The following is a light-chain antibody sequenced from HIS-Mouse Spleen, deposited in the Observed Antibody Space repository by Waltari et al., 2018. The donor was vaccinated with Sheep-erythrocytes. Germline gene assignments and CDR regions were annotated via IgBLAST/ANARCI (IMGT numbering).Light chain of an antibody. CDR1: ALPKNY. CDR2: QDS. CDR3: QAWDSSTAV. V-gene: IGLV3-1*01. J-gene: IGLJ2*01. Sequence: SYELTQPPSVSVSPGQTASITCSGDALPKNYAYWYQQKPGQSPVLVIYQDSKRPPGIPGRFCGSNSGNTATLTISGTQAMDEADYYCQAWDSSTAVFGGGTKLTVL.